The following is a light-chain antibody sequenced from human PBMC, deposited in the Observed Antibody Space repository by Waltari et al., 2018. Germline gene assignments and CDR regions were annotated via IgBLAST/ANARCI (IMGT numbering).Light chain of an antibody. CDR1: QSISNY. CDR2: DAS. J-gene: IGKJ4*01. CDR3: QQRSNWLT. V-gene: IGKV3-11*01. Sequence: EIVLTQSPATLSLSPGERAPLSCRPSQSISNYLAWYQQNPGQAPRLLIYDASNRATGIPARFSGSGSGTDFTLTITSLEPEDVAVYYCQQRSNWLTFGGGTKVEIK.